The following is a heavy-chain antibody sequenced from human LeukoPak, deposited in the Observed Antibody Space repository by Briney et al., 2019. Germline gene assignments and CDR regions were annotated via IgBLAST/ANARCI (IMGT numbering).Heavy chain of an antibody. V-gene: IGHV1-24*01. D-gene: IGHD3-22*01. CDR3: ATVPYYYESSGYYYRGYFDY. CDR1: GYTLTELS. Sequence: GASVKVSCKVSGYTLTELSMHWVRQAPGKGLEWMGGFDPEDGETIYAQKFQGRVTMTEDTSTDTAYMELSSLRSEDTAVYYCATVPYYYESSGYYYRGYFDYWGQGTLVTVSS. J-gene: IGHJ4*02. CDR2: FDPEDGET.